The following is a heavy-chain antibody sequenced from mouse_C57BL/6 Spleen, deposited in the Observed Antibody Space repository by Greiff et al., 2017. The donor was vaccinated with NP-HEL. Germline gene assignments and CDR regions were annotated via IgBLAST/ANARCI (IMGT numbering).Heavy chain of an antibody. Sequence: EVQLQESGPGMVKPSQSLSLTCTVTGYSITSGYDWHWIRHFPGNKLEWMGYISYSGSTNYNPSLKSRISITHDTSKNHFFLKLNSVTTEDTATYYCARAASYYAMDYWGQGTSVTVSS. J-gene: IGHJ4*01. CDR1: GYSITSGYD. CDR2: ISYSGST. CDR3: ARAASYYAMDY. V-gene: IGHV3-1*01. D-gene: IGHD1-2*01.